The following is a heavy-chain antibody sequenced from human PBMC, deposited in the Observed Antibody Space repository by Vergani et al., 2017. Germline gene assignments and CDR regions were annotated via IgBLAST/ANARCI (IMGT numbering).Heavy chain of an antibody. CDR2: IDHTGRP. CDR1: GGSFTSYH. V-gene: IGHV4-34*01. Sequence: QVQLQQWGGGLLKPSETLSLTCVVNGGSFTSYHWTWIRQSPGEGLGWVGDIDHTGRPDYTPSIKSRLTRSVAKSRNQFSLTLNSVTATDTAIYFCARVNTETNGHLYYYYMDVWGQGTAVTVS. CDR3: ARVNTETNGHLYYYYMDV. J-gene: IGHJ6*03. D-gene: IGHD4-11*01.